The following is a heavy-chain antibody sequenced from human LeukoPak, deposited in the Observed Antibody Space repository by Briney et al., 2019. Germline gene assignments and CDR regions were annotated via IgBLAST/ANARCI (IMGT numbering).Heavy chain of an antibody. CDR1: GGSINSYY. Sequence: SSETLSLTRTVSGGSINSYYWSWIRQPPGKGLEWIGYIYYSGSSNHNPSLKSRVTISVDTTKNQFSLKLSSVAAADTAVYYCARAPIAALPSDVFDTWGQGTMVTVSS. CDR2: IYYSGSS. D-gene: IGHD6-13*01. J-gene: IGHJ3*02. V-gene: IGHV4-59*01. CDR3: ARAPIAALPSDVFDT.